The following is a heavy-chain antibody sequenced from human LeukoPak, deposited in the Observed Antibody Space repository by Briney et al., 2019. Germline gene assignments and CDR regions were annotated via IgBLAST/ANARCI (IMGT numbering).Heavy chain of an antibody. Sequence: ASVKVSYKASGYIFTRYCMHWVRQAPGQGLEWMGWINPNSGGTNFAPKFQGRVTMTRDTSISTAYMDLSRLRSDDTAVYYCARSRIGSQFDFWGQGTLVIVSS. CDR3: ARSRIGSQFDF. J-gene: IGHJ4*02. CDR2: INPNSGGT. D-gene: IGHD1-26*01. CDR1: GYIFTRYC. V-gene: IGHV1-2*02.